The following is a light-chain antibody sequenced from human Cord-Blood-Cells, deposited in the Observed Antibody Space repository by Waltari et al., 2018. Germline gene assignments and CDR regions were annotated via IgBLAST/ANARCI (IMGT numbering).Light chain of an antibody. CDR2: AAS. J-gene: IGKJ1*01. Sequence: DIQMTQSLSSLAASVADRVTITCRASQSISSYLNRYQQKPGKAPKLLIYAASSLQSGVPSRFSGSGSGTDFTLTISSLKPEDFATYYCQQSYSTPRTFGQGTKVEIK. V-gene: IGKV1-39*01. CDR1: QSISSY. CDR3: QQSYSTPRT.